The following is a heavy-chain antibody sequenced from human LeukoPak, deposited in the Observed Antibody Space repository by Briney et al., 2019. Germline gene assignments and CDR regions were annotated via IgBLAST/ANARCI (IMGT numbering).Heavy chain of an antibody. Sequence: SVKVSCKASGGTFSSYAISWVRQAPGQGLEWMGGIIPIFGTANYAQKFQGRVTITTDESTSTAYMELSSLRSEDTAVYYCARVPISGSSYPMNWFDPWGQGTLVTVSS. D-gene: IGHD6-6*01. J-gene: IGHJ5*02. V-gene: IGHV1-69*05. CDR3: ARVPISGSSYPMNWFDP. CDR2: IIPIFGTA. CDR1: GGTFSSYA.